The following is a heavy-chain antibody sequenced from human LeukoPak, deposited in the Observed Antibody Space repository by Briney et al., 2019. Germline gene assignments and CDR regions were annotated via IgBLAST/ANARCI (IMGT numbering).Heavy chain of an antibody. Sequence: TGGSLRLSCAASGFTFSSYAMSWVRQAPGKGLEWVSAISGSDGSTYYADSVKGRFTISRDNSKNTLYLQVNSLRVEDTAIYYCARDANFGYDAFDIWGQGTMVIVSS. CDR3: ARDANFGYDAFDI. V-gene: IGHV3-23*01. J-gene: IGHJ3*02. CDR1: GFTFSSYA. CDR2: ISGSDGST. D-gene: IGHD3-10*01.